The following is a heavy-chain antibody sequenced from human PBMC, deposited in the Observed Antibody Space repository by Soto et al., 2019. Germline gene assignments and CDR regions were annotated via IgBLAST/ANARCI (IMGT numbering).Heavy chain of an antibody. CDR3: TTYGNSSKGFDY. CDR1: GFTFSGSV. Sequence: EVQLVESGGGLVHPGGSLKLSCAVSGFTFSGSVMHWVRQAPGKGLEWLGRIRSRDSDYATSYAESVKGRVTISRDDSTHTAYLQVTSLKIEDTALYYCTTYGNSSKGFDYWCQGTLVTGSS. CDR2: IRSRDSDYAT. V-gene: IGHV3-73*01. D-gene: IGHD6-6*01. J-gene: IGHJ4*02.